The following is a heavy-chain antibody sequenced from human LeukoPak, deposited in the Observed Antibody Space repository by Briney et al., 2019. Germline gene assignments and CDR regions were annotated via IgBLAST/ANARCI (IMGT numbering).Heavy chain of an antibody. CDR1: GGSISSSSYY. Sequence: SETLSLTCTVSGGSISSSSYYWGWIRRPPGKGLEWIGSIYYSGSTYYNPSLKSRVTISVDTSKNQFSLKLSSVTAADTAVYYCARYYDYVWGSYRGSAYFDYWGQGTLVTVSS. CDR3: ARYYDYVWGSYRGSAYFDY. CDR2: IYYSGST. V-gene: IGHV4-39*01. D-gene: IGHD3-16*02. J-gene: IGHJ4*02.